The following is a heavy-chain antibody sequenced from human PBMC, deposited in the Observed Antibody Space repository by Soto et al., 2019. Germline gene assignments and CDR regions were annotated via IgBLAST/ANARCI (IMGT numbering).Heavy chain of an antibody. V-gene: IGHV1-18*04. CDR1: GYTFTSYA. Sequence: GASVKVSCKASGYTFTSYAISWVRQAPGQGFEWMGWISAYSGSTKYAQNLQGRVTMTTDTSTSTAYMELRSLRSDDTAVYHCARDGLVRAPFFYGMDAWGQGTTVTVSS. CDR2: ISAYSGST. J-gene: IGHJ6*02. D-gene: IGHD1-26*01. CDR3: ARDGLVRAPFFYGMDA.